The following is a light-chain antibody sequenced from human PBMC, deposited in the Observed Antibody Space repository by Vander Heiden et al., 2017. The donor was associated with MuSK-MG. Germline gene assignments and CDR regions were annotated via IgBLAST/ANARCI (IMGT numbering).Light chain of an antibody. V-gene: IGKV1-39*01. Sequence: DIQMTQPPSSLLASVGDRVTITCWASQSISSYLNWYQQKPGNAPKLLIYAASSLQSGVPSRFSGSGSGTDFTLTISRLQPEDFASYYCQQGHSTPWTFGQGTQVEIK. CDR3: QQGHSTPWT. CDR1: QSISSY. CDR2: AAS. J-gene: IGKJ1*01.